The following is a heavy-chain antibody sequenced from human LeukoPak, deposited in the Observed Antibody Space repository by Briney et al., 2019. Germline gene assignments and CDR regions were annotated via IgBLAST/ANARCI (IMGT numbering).Heavy chain of an antibody. Sequence: ASVKVSCKASGYTFTSYGISWVRQAPGQGLEGMGWISAYNGNTNYAQKLQGRVTMTTATSTSTAYMELRSLRSDDTAVYYCARGGGEGRYFDWLPFDYCGQGTLVTVSS. V-gene: IGHV1-18*01. CDR2: ISAYNGNT. CDR1: GYTFTSYG. CDR3: ARGGGEGRYFDWLPFDY. D-gene: IGHD3-9*01. J-gene: IGHJ4*02.